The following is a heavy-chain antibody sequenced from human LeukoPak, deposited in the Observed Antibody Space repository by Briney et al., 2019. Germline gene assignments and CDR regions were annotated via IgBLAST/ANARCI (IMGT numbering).Heavy chain of an antibody. Sequence: GGSLRLSCAASGFTFSSYSMNWVRQAPGKGLEWVSYISSSSSSIYYADSVKGRFTISRDNAKNSQYLQMNSLRAEDTAIYYCARGGPYYYDYWGQGTLVTVSS. CDR2: ISSSSSSI. CDR1: GFTFSSYS. J-gene: IGHJ4*02. CDR3: ARGGPYYYDY. V-gene: IGHV3-48*04.